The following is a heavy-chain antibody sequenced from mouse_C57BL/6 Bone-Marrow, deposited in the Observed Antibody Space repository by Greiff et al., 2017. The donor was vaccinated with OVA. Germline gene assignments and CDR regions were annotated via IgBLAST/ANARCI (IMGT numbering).Heavy chain of an antibody. CDR1: GYTFTSYW. D-gene: IGHD1-1*02. CDR3: ARREWSGAMDY. V-gene: IGHV1-59*01. Sequence: QVQLQQPGAELVRPGTSVKLSCKASGYTFTSYWMHWVKQRPGQGLEWIGVIDPSDSYTNYNQKFKGKATLTVDTSSSTAYMQLSSLTSEDSAVYFCARREWSGAMDYWGQGTSVTVSS. CDR2: IDPSDSYT. J-gene: IGHJ4*01.